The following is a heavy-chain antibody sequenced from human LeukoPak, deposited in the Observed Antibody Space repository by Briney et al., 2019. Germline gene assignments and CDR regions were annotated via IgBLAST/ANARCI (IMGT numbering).Heavy chain of an antibody. J-gene: IGHJ4*02. CDR3: ARGAYYNVLAGFKSRNLGFDY. D-gene: IGHD3-9*01. V-gene: IGHV3-30*02. Sequence: GGSLRLSCAASGFTFSSSAMSWVRQAPGKGLEWVSFIRYDGSNKYYAGSVKGRFTISRDNSKNTLYLQMNSLRAEDTALYYCARGAYYNVLAGFKSRNLGFDYWGQGTLVTVSS. CDR1: GFTFSSSA. CDR2: IRYDGSNK.